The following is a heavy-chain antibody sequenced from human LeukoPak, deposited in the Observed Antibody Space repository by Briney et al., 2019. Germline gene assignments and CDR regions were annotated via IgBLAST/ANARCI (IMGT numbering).Heavy chain of an antibody. CDR3: ARAPVISCRGAYCYPFDY. V-gene: IGHV3-30*04. D-gene: IGHD2-21*01. J-gene: IGHJ4*02. CDR2: ISYDGSNE. Sequence: GGSLRLSCAASGFTFSSYVMHWVRQAPGKGLEWVAIISYDGSNEYYADSVKGRFTISRDNSKNTLYLQMNSLRVEDAAVYYCARAPVISCRGAYCYPFDYWGQGTLVTVSS. CDR1: GFTFSSYV.